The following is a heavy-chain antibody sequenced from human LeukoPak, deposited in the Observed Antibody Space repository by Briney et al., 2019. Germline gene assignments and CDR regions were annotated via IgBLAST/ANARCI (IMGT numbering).Heavy chain of an antibody. CDR1: GGTVSSYA. J-gene: IGHJ4*02. CDR3: AATYYYDSSGYSPSFDY. CDR2: IIPIFGTA. Sequence: ASVKVSCKASGGTVSSYAISWVRQAPGQGLEWMGGIIPIFGTANYAQKFQGRVTITADESTSTAYMELSSLRSEDTAVYYCAATYYYDSSGYSPSFDYWGQGTLVTVSS. D-gene: IGHD3-22*01. V-gene: IGHV1-69*13.